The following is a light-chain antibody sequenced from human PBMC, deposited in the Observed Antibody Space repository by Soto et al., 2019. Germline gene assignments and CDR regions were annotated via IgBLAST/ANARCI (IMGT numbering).Light chain of an antibody. CDR2: VAS. V-gene: IGKV1-39*01. Sequence: DIQMTQSPSSLSASVGDRVTITCRASQSISTYLNWYQQKPGKAPKLLILVASTLPSGVPSRFSGSGSGTDFTLTISSLQPEDFATYYCQQSYSTPPITFGQGTRLEIK. CDR1: QSISTY. J-gene: IGKJ5*01. CDR3: QQSYSTPPIT.